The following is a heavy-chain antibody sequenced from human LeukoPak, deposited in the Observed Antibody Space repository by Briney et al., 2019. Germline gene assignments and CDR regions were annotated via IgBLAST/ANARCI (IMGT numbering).Heavy chain of an antibody. CDR3: AKDGDGDSEHPYDY. Sequence: GGSLRLSCAASGFTFSSYAMSWVRQVPGKGLEWVAMINQDGSDKYYVDSVKGRFTISRDNAKKSVYLQMNSLRAEDTAIYYCAKDGDGDSEHPYDYWGQGTQVTVSS. D-gene: IGHD5-24*01. CDR2: INQDGSDK. V-gene: IGHV3-7*01. J-gene: IGHJ4*02. CDR1: GFTFSSYA.